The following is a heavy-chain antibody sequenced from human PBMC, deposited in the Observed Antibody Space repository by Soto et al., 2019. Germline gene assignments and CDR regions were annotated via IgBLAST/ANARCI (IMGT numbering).Heavy chain of an antibody. CDR3: ARDPTYYDSSGYLYYYYGMDV. D-gene: IGHD3-22*01. J-gene: IGHJ6*02. V-gene: IGHV1-69*01. CDR1: GGTFSSYA. CDR2: IIPIFGTA. Sequence: QVQLVQSGAEVKKPGSSVKVSCKASGGTFSSYAISWVRQAPGQGLEWMGGIIPIFGTANYAQKFQGRVTITADASTSTAYMELSSLRSEDTAVYYCARDPTYYDSSGYLYYYYGMDVWGQGTTVTVSS.